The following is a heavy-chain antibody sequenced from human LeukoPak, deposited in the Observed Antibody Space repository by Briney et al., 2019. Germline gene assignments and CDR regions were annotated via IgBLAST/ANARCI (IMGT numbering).Heavy chain of an antibody. CDR2: IYYSGST. CDR1: GGSISGYY. Sequence: SETLSLTCTVSGGSISGYYWSWIRQPPGKGLEWIGYIYYSGSTNYNPSLKSRVTISVDTSKNQFSLKLSSVTAADTAVYYCARRRYFDWFDAFDIWGQGTMVTVSS. V-gene: IGHV4-59*01. CDR3: ARRRYFDWFDAFDI. D-gene: IGHD3-9*01. J-gene: IGHJ3*02.